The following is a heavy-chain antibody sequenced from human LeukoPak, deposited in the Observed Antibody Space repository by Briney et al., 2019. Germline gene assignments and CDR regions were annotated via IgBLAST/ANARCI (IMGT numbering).Heavy chain of an antibody. CDR3: ARAWALTYLGGVDS. CDR1: AFTFSSYA. Sequence: GGSLRLSCAASAFTFSSYAMAWVRQAPGKGLEWVSTLSGTGGNTYYADSVRGRFTISRDNSKNTLYLQMNSLRAEDTAVYYCARAWALTYLGGVDSWGQGTLVTVSS. J-gene: IGHJ4*02. D-gene: IGHD2-21*02. V-gene: IGHV3-23*01. CDR2: LSGTGGNT.